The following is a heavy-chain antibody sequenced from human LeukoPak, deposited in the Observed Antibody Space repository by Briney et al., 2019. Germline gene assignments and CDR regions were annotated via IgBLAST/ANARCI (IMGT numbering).Heavy chain of an antibody. D-gene: IGHD3-16*01. CDR2: INWNSGST. CDR3: ARDFLHLGG. CDR1: GFTFDAYG. Sequence: PGGSLRLSCAAAGFTFDAYGMSWVRQAPGKGLEWVSGINWNSGSTGYADSVKGRFTISRDNAKNSVYLQMNSLRAEDTAVYYCARDFLHLGGWGQGTMVTVSS. J-gene: IGHJ3*01. V-gene: IGHV3-20*04.